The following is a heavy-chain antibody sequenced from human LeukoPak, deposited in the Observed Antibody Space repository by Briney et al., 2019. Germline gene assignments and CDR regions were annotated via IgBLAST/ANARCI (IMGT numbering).Heavy chain of an antibody. Sequence: GGSLGLSCAASGFTFSRYATSWVRQAPGKGLEWVSAITGSGTGTYYEDSVKGRFTISRDNSKNTLYLQMDSLRAEDTAVYYCAKGTTKGDSGSSSFDYWGQGTLVTVSS. V-gene: IGHV3-23*01. CDR3: AKGTTKGDSGSSSFDY. CDR1: GFTFSRYA. CDR2: ITGSGTGT. J-gene: IGHJ4*02. D-gene: IGHD3-10*01.